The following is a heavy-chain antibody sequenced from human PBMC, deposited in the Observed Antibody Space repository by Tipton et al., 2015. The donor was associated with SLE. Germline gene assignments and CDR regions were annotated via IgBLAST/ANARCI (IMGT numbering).Heavy chain of an antibody. CDR2: IYYSGST. CDR3: DCIAVAGTY. CDR1: GGSISSSSYY. J-gene: IGHJ4*02. V-gene: IGHV4-39*01. D-gene: IGHD6-19*01. Sequence: TLSLTCTVSGGSISSSSYYWGWIRQPPGKGLEWIGSIYYSGSTYYNPSLKSRVTISVDTSKNQFSLKLSSVTAADTAVYYCDCIAVAGTYWGQGTLVTVSS.